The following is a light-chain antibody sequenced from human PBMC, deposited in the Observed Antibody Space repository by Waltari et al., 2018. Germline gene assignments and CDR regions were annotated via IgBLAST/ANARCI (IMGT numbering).Light chain of an antibody. CDR2: QDT. CDR3: LVWDSSTAWV. V-gene: IGLV3-1*01. Sequence: SYELTQPPSVSVSPGQTASITCSGDKLGDKYASWYQQKPGQSPVLVIYQDTKRPSGIPERFSGSNSGNTATLTISGTQGMDEADYYCLVWDSSTAWVFGGGTKLTVL. CDR1: KLGDKY. J-gene: IGLJ3*02.